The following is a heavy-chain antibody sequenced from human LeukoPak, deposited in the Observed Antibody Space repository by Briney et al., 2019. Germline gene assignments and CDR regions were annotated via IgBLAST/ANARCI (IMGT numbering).Heavy chain of an antibody. CDR1: GASISSYY. CDR2: LYYTGTT. CDR3: ARLTSSTYYWFDP. D-gene: IGHD4/OR15-4a*01. Sequence: SETLSLTCTVSGASISSYYWGWIRQPPGKGLEWIGSLYYTGTTYYNPSLKSRVTISVDTSKNQFSLRLTSVTAGDTAVYYCARLTSSTYYWFDPWGQGTLVTVSS. J-gene: IGHJ5*02. V-gene: IGHV4-39*01.